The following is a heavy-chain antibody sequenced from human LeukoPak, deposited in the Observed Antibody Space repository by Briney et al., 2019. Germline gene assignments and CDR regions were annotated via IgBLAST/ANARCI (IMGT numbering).Heavy chain of an antibody. Sequence: GGSLRLSCAASGFTFSSYSMNWVRQAPGKGLEWVSSISSSSSTIYYADSVKGRFTISRDNAKNSLYLQMNSLRDEDTAVYYCAREGGLVVIIPTVDAFDIWGQGTMVTVSS. CDR1: GFTFSSYS. V-gene: IGHV3-48*02. D-gene: IGHD3-22*01. CDR2: ISSSSSTI. CDR3: AREGGLVVIIPTVDAFDI. J-gene: IGHJ3*02.